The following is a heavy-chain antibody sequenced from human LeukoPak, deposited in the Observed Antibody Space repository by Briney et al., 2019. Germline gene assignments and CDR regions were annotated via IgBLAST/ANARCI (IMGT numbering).Heavy chain of an antibody. CDR2: ISTDGKST. CDR3: VRDYQFIQEV. V-gene: IGHV3-74*01. J-gene: IGHJ6*02. CDR1: GFTFSNYW. Sequence: HPGGSLRLSCVASGFTFSNYWMLWVRQAPGKGLMWASLISTDGKSTRYAESVKGRFTISRDNAKNALYLQMDILRVEDTAPYFCVRDYQFIQEVWGQGTTVTVSS. D-gene: IGHD2-2*01.